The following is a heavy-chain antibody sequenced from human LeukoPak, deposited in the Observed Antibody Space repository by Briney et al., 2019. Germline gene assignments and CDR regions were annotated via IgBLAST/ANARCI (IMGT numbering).Heavy chain of an antibody. CDR2: IYYSGST. CDR1: GGSISSYY. CDR3: QSRYLEWLLDY. D-gene: IGHD3-3*01. V-gene: IGHV4-59*08. Sequence: SETLSLTCTVSGGSISSYYWSWIRQPPGKGLEWIGYIYYSGSTNYNPSLKSRVTIFVDTSKNQFSLKLSSVTAADTAVYYCQSRYLEWLLDYWGQGTLVTVSS. J-gene: IGHJ4*02.